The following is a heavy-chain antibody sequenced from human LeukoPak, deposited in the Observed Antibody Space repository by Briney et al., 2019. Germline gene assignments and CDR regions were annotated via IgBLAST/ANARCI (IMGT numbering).Heavy chain of an antibody. CDR3: AKDLVNYYDSSGYYNWFDP. CDR2: ISYDGSNK. V-gene: IGHV3-30*18. Sequence: PGGSLRLSCAASGFTFSSYGMHWVRQAPGKGLEWVAVISYDGSNKYYADSVKRRFTISRDNSKNTLYLQMNSLRAEDTAVYYCAKDLVNYYDSSGYYNWFDPWGQGTLVTVSS. CDR1: GFTFSSYG. D-gene: IGHD3-22*01. J-gene: IGHJ5*02.